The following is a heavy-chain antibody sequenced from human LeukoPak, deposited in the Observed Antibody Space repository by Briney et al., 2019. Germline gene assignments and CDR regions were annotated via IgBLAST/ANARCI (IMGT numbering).Heavy chain of an antibody. CDR2: TNPNSGNT. D-gene: IGHD1-26*01. CDR1: GYTFTNYD. Sequence: ASVKVSCKASGYTFTNYDINWVRQPTGQGLEWMGWTNPNSGNTGYAQKCQGRVTKTRNTSISTAYMELSSLRSEDMALYYCARGIAGATKGGWFDTWGQGTPVTVSS. CDR3: ARGIAGATKGGWFDT. J-gene: IGHJ5*02. V-gene: IGHV1-8*01.